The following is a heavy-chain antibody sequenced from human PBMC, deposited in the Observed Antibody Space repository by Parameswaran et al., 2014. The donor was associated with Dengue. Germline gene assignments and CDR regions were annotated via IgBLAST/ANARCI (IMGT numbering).Heavy chain of an antibody. CDR3: ARQGRDAYNEIGLDY. CDR2: IHYSGST. J-gene: IGHJ4*02. D-gene: IGHD5-24*01. V-gene: IGHV4-61*07. Sequence: RWIRQPPGKGLEWIGHIHYSGSTNYNPSLKSRVTISLDTSKNQFSLKLSSVTAADTAVYYCARQGRDAYNEIGLDYWGQGALVTVSS.